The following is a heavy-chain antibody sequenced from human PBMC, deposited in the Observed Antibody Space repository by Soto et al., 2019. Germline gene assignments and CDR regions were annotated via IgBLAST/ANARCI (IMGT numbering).Heavy chain of an antibody. V-gene: IGHV3-11*01. Sequence: LTSAASGFTFSDSYMSWIRQAPGKGLEWVSYISSSGSTIYYADSVKGRFTISRDNAKNSLYLQMNSLRAEDTAVYYCARLNVLRFLEWSRRDSGYFDHWGQGTLVTVSS. CDR2: ISSSGSTI. CDR1: GFTFSDSY. J-gene: IGHJ4*02. CDR3: ARLNVLRFLEWSRRDSGYFDH. D-gene: IGHD3-3*01.